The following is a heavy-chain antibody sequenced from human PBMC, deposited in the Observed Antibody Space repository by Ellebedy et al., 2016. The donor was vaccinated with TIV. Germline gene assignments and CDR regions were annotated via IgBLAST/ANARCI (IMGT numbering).Heavy chain of an antibody. Sequence: GGSLRLXXAASGFTFNTYSMNWVRQAPGKGLEWVSYIKSNSGTIYYADSVKGRFTISRDNAKNSLFLQMNGLRVEDTAVYYCARDGGTFPFYFDYWGRGTLVTVSS. CDR2: IKSNSGTI. D-gene: IGHD1-26*01. J-gene: IGHJ4*02. CDR3: ARDGGTFPFYFDY. CDR1: GFTFNTYS. V-gene: IGHV3-48*01.